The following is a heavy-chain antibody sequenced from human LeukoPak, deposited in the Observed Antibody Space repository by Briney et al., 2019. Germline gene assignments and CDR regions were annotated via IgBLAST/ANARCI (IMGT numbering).Heavy chain of an antibody. CDR2: INHFGST. V-gene: IGHV4-34*01. J-gene: IGHJ4*02. Sequence: SETLSLTCAVYGGSFIGYYWSWIRQPPGKGLGWIGEINHFGSTNYNPSLKSRVTISIDTSKNQFSLKLSSVTAADTAVYYCARRPHYYGSFDYWGQGTLVTVSS. D-gene: IGHD3-10*01. CDR1: GGSFIGYY. CDR3: ARRPHYYGSFDY.